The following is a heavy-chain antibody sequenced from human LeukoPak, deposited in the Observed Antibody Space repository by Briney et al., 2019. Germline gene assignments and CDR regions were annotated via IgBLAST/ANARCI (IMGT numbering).Heavy chain of an antibody. J-gene: IGHJ4*02. CDR1: GGSFSGYY. CDR2: INHSGST. D-gene: IGHD2-21*02. V-gene: IGHV4-34*01. CDR3: ASLPCGGDCYWTT. Sequence: SETLSLTCAAYGGSFSGYYWSWIRQPPGKGLEWIGEINHSGSTNYNPSLKSRVTISVDTSKNQFSLKLSSVTAADTAVYYCASLPCGGDCYWTTWGQGTLVTVSS.